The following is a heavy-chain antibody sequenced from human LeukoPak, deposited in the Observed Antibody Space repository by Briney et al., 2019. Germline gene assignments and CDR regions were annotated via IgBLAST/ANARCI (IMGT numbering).Heavy chain of an antibody. CDR1: GGSFSGYY. D-gene: IGHD4-17*01. CDR2: INHSGST. Sequence: PSETLSLTCAVYGGSFSGYYWSWIRQPPGKGLEWIGEINHSGSTNYNPSLKSRVTISVDTSKNQFSLKPSSVTAADTAVYYCARAPYGDYVGVYFDYWGQGTLVTVSS. CDR3: ARAPYGDYVGVYFDY. V-gene: IGHV4-34*01. J-gene: IGHJ4*02.